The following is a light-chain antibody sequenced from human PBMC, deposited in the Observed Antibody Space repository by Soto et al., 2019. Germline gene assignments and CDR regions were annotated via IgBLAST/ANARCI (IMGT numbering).Light chain of an antibody. V-gene: IGKV1-5*01. CDR1: QTISRW. CDR2: DAS. Sequence: DIQLTQTPSTLSASVGDDVTITCRASQTISRWLAWYQQKPGRAPKLLIYDASTLESGVPSRFSGSVSETEFTLTLSRLQPDDFATYFSHSRAFGQGTRLEI. J-gene: IGKJ5*01. CDR3: HSRA.